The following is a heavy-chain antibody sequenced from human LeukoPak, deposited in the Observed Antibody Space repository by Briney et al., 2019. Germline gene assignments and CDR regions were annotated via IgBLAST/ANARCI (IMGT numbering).Heavy chain of an antibody. J-gene: IGHJ4*02. Sequence: GGSLRLSCAASGFPFSSYSMTWVRQAPGKGLEWVANIKPDGTTKFYVDSVEGRFTISRDNALNSLYLQMNSLRAEDTAIYYCARSIPYGTTWYGRSDYWGQGTLVTVSS. V-gene: IGHV3-7*03. CDR3: ARSIPYGTTWYGRSDY. CDR2: IKPDGTTK. D-gene: IGHD6-13*01. CDR1: GFPFSSYS.